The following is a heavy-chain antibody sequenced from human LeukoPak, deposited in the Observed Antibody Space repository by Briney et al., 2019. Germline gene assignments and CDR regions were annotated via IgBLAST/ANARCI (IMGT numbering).Heavy chain of an antibody. CDR3: ARREDTGWYDHYFDY. V-gene: IGHV3-53*01. Sequence: TGGSRRLSCAASGFTVSTNYMSWVRQAPGKGLEWVSVIYSDGRTYYADSVKGRFTISRDNSKNTLYLQMNSLRAEDTAVYYCARREDTGWYDHYFDYWGQGTLVTVSS. D-gene: IGHD6-19*01. CDR1: GFTVSTNY. CDR2: IYSDGRT. J-gene: IGHJ4*02.